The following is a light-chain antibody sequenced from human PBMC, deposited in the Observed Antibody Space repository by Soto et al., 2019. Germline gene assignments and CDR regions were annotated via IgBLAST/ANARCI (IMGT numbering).Light chain of an antibody. V-gene: IGLV2-23*02. Sequence: QSALTQPASVSGSPGQSVTISCTGTTRNVGLYQAISWYQQHPGKAPKLILYEVNQRPSGVSNRFSGSKSGNTASLTISGLQPEDEADYYCASWEDSLNGWVIGGGTKLTVL. CDR1: TRNVGLYQA. CDR3: ASWEDSLNGWV. CDR2: EVN. J-gene: IGLJ3*02.